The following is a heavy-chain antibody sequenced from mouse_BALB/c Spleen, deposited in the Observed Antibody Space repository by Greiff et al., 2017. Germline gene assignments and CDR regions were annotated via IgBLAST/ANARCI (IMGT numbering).Heavy chain of an antibody. CDR1: GYTFTNYW. J-gene: IGHJ4*01. CDR2: IYPGGGYT. Sequence: VQLQQSGAELVRPGTSVKMSCKAAGYTFTNYWIGWVKQMPGHGLEWIGDIYPGGGYTNYNEKIKGKATLTADTSSNTAYMQLSSLTSEDSAIYYCARRSGYDNAMDYWGQGTSGTVSS. D-gene: IGHD2-2*01. CDR3: ARRSGYDNAMDY. V-gene: IGHV1-63*02.